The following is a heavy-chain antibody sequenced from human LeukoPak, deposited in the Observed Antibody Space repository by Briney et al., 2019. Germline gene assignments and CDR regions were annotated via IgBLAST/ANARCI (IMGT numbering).Heavy chain of an antibody. CDR2: IIPIFGTA. J-gene: IGHJ5*02. Sequence: ASVTVSYKASGGTFISYAISWVRQAPGQGLAWMGGIIPIFGTANYAQKFQGRVTITTDESTSTAYMELSSLRSEDTAVYYCARGVDGITMVREFDPWGQGTLVTVSS. CDR3: ARGVDGITMVREFDP. V-gene: IGHV1-69*05. CDR1: GGTFISYA. D-gene: IGHD3-10*01.